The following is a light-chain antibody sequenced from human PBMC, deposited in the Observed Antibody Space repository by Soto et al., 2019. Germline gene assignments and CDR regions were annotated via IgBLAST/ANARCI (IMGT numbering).Light chain of an antibody. V-gene: IGKV2-28*01. CDR3: MQAQQPPPT. CDR2: FGS. J-gene: IGKJ1*01. CDR1: QSLLQSNGYNY. Sequence: DIVMTQSPLSLPVTPGEPASISCSSSQSLLQSNGYNYLDWYLQKPGQSPLLLIYFGSYWASGVTDRFSGSVAGIEITLKITRVEAEDVGVYYCMQAQQPPPTFGQGTKVEIK.